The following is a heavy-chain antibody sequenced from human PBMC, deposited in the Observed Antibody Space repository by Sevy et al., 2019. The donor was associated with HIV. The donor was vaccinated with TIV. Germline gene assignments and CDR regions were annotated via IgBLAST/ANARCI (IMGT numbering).Heavy chain of an antibody. D-gene: IGHD1-26*01. CDR1: GFTFSSYW. CDR3: ARDRSGSYHVSDNWFDP. Sequence: GSLRLSCAASGFTFSSYWMHWVRQVPGQGLVWVSRIRCDGSSTSYADSVKGRFTISRDNAKNTLYLPMNSLRAKDTAVYYCARDRSGSYHVSDNWFDPWGQGTLVTVSS. CDR2: IRCDGSST. V-gene: IGHV3-74*01. J-gene: IGHJ5*02.